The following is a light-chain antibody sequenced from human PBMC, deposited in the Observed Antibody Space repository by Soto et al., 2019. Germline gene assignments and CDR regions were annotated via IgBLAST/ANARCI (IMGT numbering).Light chain of an antibody. CDR1: SSDFGGYNS. J-gene: IGLJ1*01. CDR2: EVS. Sequence: QSVLTQPASVSGSPGQSITISCTGTSSDFGGYNSVSWYQQHPGKAPKLMIYEVSNRPSGVSNRFSGSKSGNTASLTISGLQAEDVADYYCSSYTSSSTPCVFGTGTKVTLL. CDR3: SSYTSSSTPCV. V-gene: IGLV2-14*01.